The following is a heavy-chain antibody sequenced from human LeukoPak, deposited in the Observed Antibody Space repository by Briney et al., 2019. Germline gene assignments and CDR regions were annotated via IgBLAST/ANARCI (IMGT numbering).Heavy chain of an antibody. CDR1: GDSVSSNSAA. Sequence: SQTLSLTCAISGDSVSSNSAAWNWVRQSPSRGLEWLGRTYYRSKWYSDYAVSVKSRITINPDPSKNQFSLQLNSVTPGDTAVYYCARYASALVAFDIWGQGTRVTVSS. D-gene: IGHD3-10*01. CDR3: ARYASALVAFDI. V-gene: IGHV6-1*01. J-gene: IGHJ3*02. CDR2: TYYRSKWYS.